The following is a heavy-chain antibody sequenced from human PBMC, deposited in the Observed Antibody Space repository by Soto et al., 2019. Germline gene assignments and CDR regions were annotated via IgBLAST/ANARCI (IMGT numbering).Heavy chain of an antibody. CDR3: AKDFVVVTAYNWFDP. V-gene: IGHV3-30*18. Sequence: GGSLRLSCAASGFTFSSYGMHWVRQAPGKGLEWVAVISYDGSNKYYADSVKGRFTISRDNSKNTLYLQMNSLRAEDTAVYYCAKDFVVVTAYNWFDPWGQGT. CDR2: ISYDGSNK. CDR1: GFTFSSYG. D-gene: IGHD2-21*02. J-gene: IGHJ5*02.